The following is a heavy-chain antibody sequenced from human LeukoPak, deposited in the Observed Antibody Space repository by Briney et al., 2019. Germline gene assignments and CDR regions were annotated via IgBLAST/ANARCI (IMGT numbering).Heavy chain of an antibody. CDR3: SRAGGDTGWYLGEGS. J-gene: IGHJ5*02. CDR2: IHSEGRST. Sequence: PGGSLRLSCAASGLTFNNYWMHWVRQAPGRGLVWVSRIHSEGRSTNYADSGKGRFTISRDNAKNTLYLQINSLRAEDTAVYYCSRAGGDTGWYLGEGSWGQGTLVTVSS. V-gene: IGHV3-74*01. CDR1: GLTFNNYW. D-gene: IGHD6-19*01.